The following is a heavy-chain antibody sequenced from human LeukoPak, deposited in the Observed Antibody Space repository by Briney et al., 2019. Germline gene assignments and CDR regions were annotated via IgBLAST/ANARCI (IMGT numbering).Heavy chain of an antibody. CDR3: AGDPYNYKWFDI. J-gene: IGHJ5*02. V-gene: IGHV4-59*01. CDR2: IYHSGVT. CDR1: AGSINTYY. Sequence: SETLSLTCTVSAGSINTYYWNWIRQPPAKGLEWIGYIYHSGVTNSNPSLKSRVTISVDTSKNQFSLKLSSVTAADTAVYYCAGDPYNYKWFDIWGQGTLVTVSS. D-gene: IGHD1-20*01.